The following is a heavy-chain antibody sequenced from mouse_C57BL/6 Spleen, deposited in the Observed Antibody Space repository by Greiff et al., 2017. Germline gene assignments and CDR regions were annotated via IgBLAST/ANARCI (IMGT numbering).Heavy chain of an antibody. J-gene: IGHJ2*01. CDR2: IYPGDGDT. V-gene: IGHV1-82*01. Sequence: VKLMESGPELVKPGASVKISCKASGYAFSSSWMNWVKQRPGKGLEWIGRIYPGDGDTNYNGKFKGKATLTADKSSSTAYMQLSSLTSEDSAVYFCARSGDHFDYWGQGTTLTVSS. D-gene: IGHD3-1*01. CDR3: ARSGDHFDY. CDR1: GYAFSSSW.